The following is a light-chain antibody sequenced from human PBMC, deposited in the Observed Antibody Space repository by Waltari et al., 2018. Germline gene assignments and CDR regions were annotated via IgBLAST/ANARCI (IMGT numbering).Light chain of an antibody. V-gene: IGKV1-39*01. Sequence: DIQMTQASSSLSASVGDRVNITCRASRSVSIYLNWYQQKPGKAPNLLVYATSALQTGFPSRLSGSGSGTDFTLTITNLQPEDFGIYYCQQTYDTPLTFGAGTKVQLK. CDR1: RSVSIY. CDR3: QQTYDTPLT. J-gene: IGKJ4*01. CDR2: ATS.